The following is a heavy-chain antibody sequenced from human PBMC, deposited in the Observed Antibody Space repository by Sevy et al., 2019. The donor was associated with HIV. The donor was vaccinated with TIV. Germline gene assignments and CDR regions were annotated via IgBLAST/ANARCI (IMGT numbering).Heavy chain of an antibody. CDR3: ARDRVLRFLEWFDAFDI. D-gene: IGHD3-3*01. V-gene: IGHV3-30*04. CDR1: GFTFSSYA. Sequence: GGSLRLSCAASGFTFSSYAMHWVRQAPGKGLEWVAVISYDGSNKYYADSVKDRFTISRDNSKNTLYLQMNSLRAEDTAVYYCARDRVLRFLEWFDAFDIWGQGTMVTVSS. CDR2: ISYDGSNK. J-gene: IGHJ3*02.